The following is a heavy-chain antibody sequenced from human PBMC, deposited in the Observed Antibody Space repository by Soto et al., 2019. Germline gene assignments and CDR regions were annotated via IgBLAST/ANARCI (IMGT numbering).Heavy chain of an antibody. V-gene: IGHV3-48*02. Sequence: EVQLVESGGGLVQPGGSLRLSCAASGFIFNKYGLTWIRQAPGKGLEWVSHINAPATSTLYADSVRGRFTISRDDAKNSVYLQMSSLSDDDTAVYYCTRDPEGDLDFDFWGQGTRVTVSS. J-gene: IGHJ4*02. CDR1: GFIFNKYG. CDR2: INAPATST. D-gene: IGHD2-21*02. CDR3: TRDPEGDLDFDF.